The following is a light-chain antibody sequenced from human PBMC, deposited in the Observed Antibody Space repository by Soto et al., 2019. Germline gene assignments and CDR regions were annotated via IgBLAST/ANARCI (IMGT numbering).Light chain of an antibody. CDR1: QSISSY. J-gene: IGKJ1*01. CDR2: AAS. V-gene: IGKV1-39*01. CDR3: HHRYRTPPST. Sequence: KVTRSPSALSALVGVTLNITCRKSQSISSYLNWYQQKPGKAHKLLIYAASSLQSGVASRFSGSGSGTDFALTISSLQPQSFATYLRHHRYRTPPSTFGHGTKVDIK.